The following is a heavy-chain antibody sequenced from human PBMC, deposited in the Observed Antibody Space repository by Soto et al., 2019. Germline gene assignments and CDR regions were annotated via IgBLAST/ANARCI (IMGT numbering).Heavy chain of an antibody. CDR1: GGSISSSSYY. D-gene: IGHD3-22*01. CDR2: IYYSGST. Sequence: QLQLQESGPGLVKPSETLSLTCTVSGGSISSSSYYWGWIRQPPGKGLEWTGSIYYSGSTYYNPSLKSRVTISVDTSKNQFSLKLSSVTAADTAVYYCARHRYYYDSSGYNPRPYYFDYWGQGTLVTVSS. V-gene: IGHV4-39*01. J-gene: IGHJ4*02. CDR3: ARHRYYYDSSGYNPRPYYFDY.